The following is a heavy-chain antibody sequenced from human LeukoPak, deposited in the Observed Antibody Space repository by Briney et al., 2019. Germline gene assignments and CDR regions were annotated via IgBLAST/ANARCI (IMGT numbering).Heavy chain of an antibody. D-gene: IGHD4-17*01. CDR1: GFNFGDYA. Sequence: GGSLRLSCTASGFNFGDYAMSWVRQAPGKGLGWVGFSRSQAYGGTTEYAASVKGRFTISRDDSKSIAYLQMNSLKTEDTAVYFCTRDIMRSGDYVYYYYMDVWGKGTTVTVSS. CDR2: SRSQAYGGTT. J-gene: IGHJ6*03. V-gene: IGHV3-49*04. CDR3: TRDIMRSGDYVYYYYMDV.